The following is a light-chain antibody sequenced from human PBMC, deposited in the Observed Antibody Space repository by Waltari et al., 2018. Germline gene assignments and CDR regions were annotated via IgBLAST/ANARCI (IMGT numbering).Light chain of an antibody. J-gene: IGLJ1*01. CDR1: NANLGSNY. CDR2: RNN. CDR3: ASWDDSHYV. V-gene: IGLV1-47*01. Sequence: QSVLTPPPSASETPGQRVTISCSGTNANLGSNYLYWYQQLPGTAPKLLIYRNNQRPSGVPDRFSASKSGTSASLAIDGLRSEDEAIYYCASWDDSHYVFGPGTQVTVL.